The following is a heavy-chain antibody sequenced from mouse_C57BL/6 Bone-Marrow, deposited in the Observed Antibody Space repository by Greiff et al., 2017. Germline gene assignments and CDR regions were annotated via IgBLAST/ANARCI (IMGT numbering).Heavy chain of an antibody. D-gene: IGHD2-4*01. CDR3: AREWYYDFFFAY. Sequence: QVQLKQSGAELVRPGTSVKMSCKASGYTFTNYWIGWAKQRPGHGLEWIGDIYPGGGYTNYNEKFKGKATLTADKSSSTAYMQFSSLTSEDSAIYYCAREWYYDFFFAYWGQGTLVTVSA. V-gene: IGHV1-63*01. J-gene: IGHJ3*01. CDR1: GYTFTNYW. CDR2: IYPGGGYT.